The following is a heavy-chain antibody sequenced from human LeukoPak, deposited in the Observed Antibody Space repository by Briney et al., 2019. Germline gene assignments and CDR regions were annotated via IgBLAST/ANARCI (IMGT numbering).Heavy chain of an antibody. Sequence: GGSLGLSCAASGFTVHSYYMSWVRQAPGKGLEWVSVIYSDGSTYYADSLKGRFTISRDNSKNTLYLQMNSLRAEDTAVYYCARDIGGGGAFDIWGHGTMVTVSS. J-gene: IGHJ3*02. CDR2: IYSDGST. D-gene: IGHD2-15*01. CDR1: GFTVHSYY. V-gene: IGHV3-53*01. CDR3: ARDIGGGGAFDI.